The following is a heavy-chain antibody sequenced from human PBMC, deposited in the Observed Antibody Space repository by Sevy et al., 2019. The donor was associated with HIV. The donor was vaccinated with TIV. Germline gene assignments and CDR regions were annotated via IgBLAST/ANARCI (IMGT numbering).Heavy chain of an antibody. D-gene: IGHD3-22*01. V-gene: IGHV3-49*04. J-gene: IGHJ4*02. CDR2: IRSKAYGGTT. CDR1: GFTFGDYA. CDR3: TRERAYYDSSGYSAGYY. Sequence: GGSLRLSCTASGFTFGDYAMSWVRQAPGKGLEWVGFIRSKAYGGTTEYAASAKGRFTISRDDSKSIAYLQMNSLKTEDTAVYYCTRERAYYDSSGYSAGYYWGQGTLVTVSS.